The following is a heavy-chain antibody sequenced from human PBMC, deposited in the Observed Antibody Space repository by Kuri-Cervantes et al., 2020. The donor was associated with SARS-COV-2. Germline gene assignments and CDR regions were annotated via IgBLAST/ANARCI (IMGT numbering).Heavy chain of an antibody. J-gene: IGHJ3*02. V-gene: IGHV3-30*18. CDR1: GGSISSG. CDR2: ISYDGSNK. Sequence: LSLTCTVSGGSISSGDYYWSWIRQAPGKGLEWVAVISYDGSNKYYADSVKGRFTISRDNSKNTLYLQMNSLRAEDTAVYYCAKVVILWWDNDALDIWGQGTMVTDSS. CDR3: AKVVILWWDNDALDI. D-gene: IGHD2-21*01.